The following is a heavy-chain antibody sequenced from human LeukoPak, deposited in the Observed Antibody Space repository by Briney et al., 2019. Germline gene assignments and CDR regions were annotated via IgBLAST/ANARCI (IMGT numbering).Heavy chain of an antibody. CDR1: GYTFTSYD. Sequence: SVKVSCKASGYTFTSYDINWVRQATGQGLEWMGWMNPNSGNTGYAQKFQGRVTMTRNTSISTAYMELSSLRSEDTAVYYCARVYRLLRFSGRYHLQHWGQGTLVTVSS. CDR2: MNPNSGNT. J-gene: IGHJ1*01. D-gene: IGHD6-19*01. CDR3: ARVYRLLRFSGRYHLQH. V-gene: IGHV1-8*01.